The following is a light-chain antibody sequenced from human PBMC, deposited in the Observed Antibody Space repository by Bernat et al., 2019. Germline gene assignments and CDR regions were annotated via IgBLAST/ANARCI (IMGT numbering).Light chain of an antibody. CDR1: SSDVGAYNY. J-gene: IGLJ3*02. V-gene: IGLV2-8*01. CDR3: ASHAATVA. Sequence: QSALTQPPSASGSPGQSVTISCTGTSSDVGAYNYVSWYQQHPGKAPKLIIFEVTKRPSGVPDRFSGSKSGNTASLTVAGLQAEDEADYYCASHAATVAFGGGTKLTVL. CDR2: EVT.